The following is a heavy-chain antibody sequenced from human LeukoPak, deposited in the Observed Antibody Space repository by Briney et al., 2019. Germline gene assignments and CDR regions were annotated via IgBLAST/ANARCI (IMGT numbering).Heavy chain of an antibody. D-gene: IGHD3-22*01. V-gene: IGHV3-49*04. J-gene: IGHJ4*02. Sequence: GGSLRLSCTASGFTFGDYAMSWVRQAPGKALEWVGFIRSKAYGGTTEYAASVKGRFTISRDDSKSIAYLQMNSLKTEDTAVYYCTRDSGDSSGYYILFDYWGQGTLVTVSS. CDR2: IRSKAYGGTT. CDR3: TRDSGDSSGYYILFDY. CDR1: GFTFGDYA.